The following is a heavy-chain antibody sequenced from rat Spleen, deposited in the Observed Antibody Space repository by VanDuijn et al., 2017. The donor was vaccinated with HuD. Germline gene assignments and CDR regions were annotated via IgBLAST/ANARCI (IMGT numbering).Heavy chain of an antibody. CDR1: GFTFSNYG. J-gene: IGHJ2*01. V-gene: IGHV5-19*01. Sequence: EVQLVESDGGLVQPGRSLKLSCAASGFTFSNYGLHWIRQAPTKGLEWVASISPTGGSTYYRDSVKGRFTISRDNAKSSLYLQMNSLKSEDTATYYCARHRLYYSSYMRYFDYWGQGVMVTVSS. D-gene: IGHD1-2*01. CDR2: ISPTGGST. CDR3: ARHRLYYSSYMRYFDY.